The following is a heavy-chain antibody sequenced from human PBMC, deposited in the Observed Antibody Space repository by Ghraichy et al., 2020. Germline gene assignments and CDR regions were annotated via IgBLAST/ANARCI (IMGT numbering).Heavy chain of an antibody. CDR2: IYHSGST. Sequence: LSLTCAVSGGSINSNNWWTWVRQAPGKGLEWIGDIYHSGSTNYNPSLKSRVTLSVDKSKNNFSLKLTSLTAADTAVHYCATICYCYANGHSCSNWFDPWGQGTLVTVSS. CDR1: GGSINSNNW. CDR3: ATICYCYANGHSCSNWFDP. V-gene: IGHV4-4*02. J-gene: IGHJ5*02. D-gene: IGHD3-16*02.